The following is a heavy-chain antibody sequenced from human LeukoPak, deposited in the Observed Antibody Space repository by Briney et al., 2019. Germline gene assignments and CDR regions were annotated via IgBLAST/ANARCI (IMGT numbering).Heavy chain of an antibody. J-gene: IGHJ4*02. CDR3: AREVAVAVPPFDY. V-gene: IGHV3-21*01. Sequence: GGSLRLSCAASGFTFSSSGMNWVRQAPGKGLEWVSSISSSSSYIYYADSVKGRFTISRDNAKNSLYLQMNSLRAEDTAVYYCAREVAVAVPPFDYWGQGTLVTVSS. CDR1: GFTFSSSG. CDR2: ISSSSSYI. D-gene: IGHD6-19*01.